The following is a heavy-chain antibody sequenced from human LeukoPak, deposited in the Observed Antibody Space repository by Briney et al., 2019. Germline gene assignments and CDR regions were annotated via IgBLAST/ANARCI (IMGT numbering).Heavy chain of an antibody. J-gene: IGHJ5*02. CDR1: GFTFSSYG. D-gene: IGHD6-13*01. Sequence: AGGSLRLSCAASGFTFSSYGMHWVRQAPGKGLEWVAVISYDGSNKYYADSVKGRFTISRDNSKNTLYLQMNSLRAEDTAVYYCASRSINWYRGNNWFDPWGQGTLVTVSS. V-gene: IGHV3-30*03. CDR2: ISYDGSNK. CDR3: ASRSINWYRGNNWFDP.